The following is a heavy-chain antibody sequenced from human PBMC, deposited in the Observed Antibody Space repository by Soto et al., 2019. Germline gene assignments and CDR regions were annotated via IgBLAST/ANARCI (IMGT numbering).Heavy chain of an antibody. CDR2: IWYDGSNK. CDR3: ARDNYYYYGMDV. Sequence: QVQLVESGEGVVQPGRSLRLSCAASGFTFSSYGMHWVRQAPGKGLEWVAVIWYDGSNKYYADSVKGRFTISRDNSKNTLYLQMNSLRAEDTAVYYCARDNYYYYGMDVWGQGTTVTVSS. J-gene: IGHJ6*02. CDR1: GFTFSSYG. V-gene: IGHV3-33*01.